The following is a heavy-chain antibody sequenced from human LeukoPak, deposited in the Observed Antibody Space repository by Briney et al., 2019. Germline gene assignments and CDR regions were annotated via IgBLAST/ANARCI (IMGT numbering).Heavy chain of an antibody. CDR3: ARLVLMVYATDAFDI. CDR2: IYTSGST. Sequence: SETLSLTCTVSGGSTSSYYWSWIRQPPGKGLEWIGYIYTSGSTNYNPSLKSRVTISVDTSKNQFSLKLSSVTAADTAVYYCARLVLMVYATDAFDIWGQGTMVTVSS. J-gene: IGHJ3*02. V-gene: IGHV4-4*09. D-gene: IGHD2-8*01. CDR1: GGSTSSYY.